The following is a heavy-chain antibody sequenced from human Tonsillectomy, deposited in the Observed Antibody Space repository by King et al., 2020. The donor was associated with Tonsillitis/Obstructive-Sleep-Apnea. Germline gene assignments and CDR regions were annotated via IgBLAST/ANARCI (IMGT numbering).Heavy chain of an antibody. J-gene: IGHJ4*02. CDR2: ISYDGSNK. CDR3: ARDKAIDDILTGSDY. V-gene: IGHV3-30*04. CDR1: GFTFSTYA. Sequence: VQLVESGGGVVQPGRSLRLSCAASGFTFSTYAMHWVRQAPGKGLEWLAFISYDGSNKYYADSVKGRFTISRDSSKNTVYLQMNSLRAEDTAMYYCARDKAIDDILTGSDYWGQGTLVTVSS. D-gene: IGHD3-9*01.